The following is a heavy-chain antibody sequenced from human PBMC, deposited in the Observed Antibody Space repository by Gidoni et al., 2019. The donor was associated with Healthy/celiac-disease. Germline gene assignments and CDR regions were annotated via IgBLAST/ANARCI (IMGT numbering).Heavy chain of an antibody. Sequence: QVQLQESGPGLVKPSETLSLTFTVSGCTISSYYWSWIRQPPGKGLEWSGYIYYSGSTNYNPSLKSRVTISVDTSKNQFSLKLSSVTAADTAVYYCARAQQLGNNWFDPWGQGTLVTVSS. J-gene: IGHJ5*02. V-gene: IGHV4-59*01. CDR1: GCTISSYY. CDR2: IYYSGST. D-gene: IGHD6-13*01. CDR3: ARAQQLGNNWFDP.